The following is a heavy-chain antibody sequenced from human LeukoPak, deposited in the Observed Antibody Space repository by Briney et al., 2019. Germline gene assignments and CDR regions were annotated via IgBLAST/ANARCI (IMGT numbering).Heavy chain of an antibody. Sequence: KSSETLSLTCTVSGGSFSGYYWNWIRQPPGKGLEWMGYIYYSGSTNCNPSLKSRVTISVDTSKNQFSLKLSSVTAADTAVYYCARVDCSGGSCYSFDYWGQGTLVTVSS. CDR3: ARVDCSGGSCYSFDY. D-gene: IGHD2-15*01. CDR2: IYYSGST. J-gene: IGHJ4*02. V-gene: IGHV4-59*01. CDR1: GGSFSGYY.